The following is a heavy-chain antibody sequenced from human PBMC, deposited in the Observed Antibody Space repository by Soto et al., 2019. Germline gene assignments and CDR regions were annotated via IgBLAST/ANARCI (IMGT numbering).Heavy chain of an antibody. Sequence: ASVKVSCKASGYTFTSYGISWVRQAPGQGLEWMGWISAYNGNTNYAQKLQGRVTMTTDTSTSTAYMELSSLRSEDTAVYYCASCYYDSSGYACPFDYWGQGTLVTVSS. CDR1: GYTFTSYG. J-gene: IGHJ4*02. CDR3: ASCYYDSSGYACPFDY. D-gene: IGHD3-22*01. CDR2: ISAYNGNT. V-gene: IGHV1-18*01.